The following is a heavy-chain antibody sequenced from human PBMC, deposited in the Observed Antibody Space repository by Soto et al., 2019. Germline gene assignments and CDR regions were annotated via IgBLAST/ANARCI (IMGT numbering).Heavy chain of an antibody. D-gene: IGHD5-18*01. CDR3: AKEIQLWLQGGYFDY. Sequence: EVQLLESGGGLVQPGGSLRLSCAAYGFTFSSYAMSWVRQAPGKGQEWVSAISGSGGSTYYADSVKGRFTISRDNSKNTLYLQMNSLRAEDTAVYYCAKEIQLWLQGGYFDYWGQGTLVTVSS. J-gene: IGHJ4*02. CDR1: GFTFSSYA. V-gene: IGHV3-23*01. CDR2: ISGSGGST.